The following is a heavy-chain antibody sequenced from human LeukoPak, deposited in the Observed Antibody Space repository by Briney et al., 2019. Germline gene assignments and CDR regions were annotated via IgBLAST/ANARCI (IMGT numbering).Heavy chain of an antibody. CDR3: AKDDSGWHPLGLDN. Sequence: GGSLRLSCAASGFTFSSYWMHWVRQAPGKGLVWVSRINSDGSSTSYADSVKGRFTISRDNAKNTLYLQMNSLRAEDTAVYYCAKDDSGWHPLGLDNWGQGTLVTVSS. J-gene: IGHJ4*02. CDR2: INSDGSST. D-gene: IGHD6-19*01. CDR1: GFTFSSYW. V-gene: IGHV3-74*01.